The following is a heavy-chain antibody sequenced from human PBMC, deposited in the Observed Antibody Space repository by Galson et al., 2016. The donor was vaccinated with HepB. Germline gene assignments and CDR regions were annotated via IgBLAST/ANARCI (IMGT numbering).Heavy chain of an antibody. CDR1: GFAFSSYA. CDR3: TLLQEHL. CDR2: ISYDGSNK. Sequence: SLRLSCAASGFAFSSYAMSWVRQAPGKGLEWVAFISYDGSNKKYADSVKGRFTISRDNSKKTLYLQMNSLHQGLIGLPPGTLLQEHLWG. J-gene: IGHJ6*01. V-gene: IGHV3-30*03.